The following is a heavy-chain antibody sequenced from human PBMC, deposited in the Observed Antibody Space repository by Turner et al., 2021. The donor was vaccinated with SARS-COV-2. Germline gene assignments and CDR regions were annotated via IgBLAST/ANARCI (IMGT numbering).Heavy chain of an antibody. V-gene: IGHV3-30*18. CDR2: ISYDGSNK. Sequence: QVQLVESGGGVVQPGRSLRLSCAASGFTFSSYGMNWVRQAPGKGLEWVAVISYDGSNKYYADSVKGRFTISRDNSKNTLYLQLNSLRAEDTAVYYCAKQLGLYSNPMYYFDYWGQGTLVTVSS. J-gene: IGHJ4*02. CDR1: GFTFSSYG. CDR3: AKQLGLYSNPMYYFDY. D-gene: IGHD4-4*01.